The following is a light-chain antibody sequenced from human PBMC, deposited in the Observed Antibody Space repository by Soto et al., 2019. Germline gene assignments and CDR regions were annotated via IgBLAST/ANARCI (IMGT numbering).Light chain of an antibody. CDR3: QQYGSPWT. J-gene: IGKJ1*01. V-gene: IGKV3-20*01. CDR1: QYVGTR. CDR2: GAS. Sequence: EIVLTQSPATLSSSPGETATLSCRASQYVGTRLAWYQHKPGQAPRLLIYGASNRATDIPARFSGSGSGTDFTLTISRLEPEDFAVYYCQQYGSPWTFGQGTKVHIK.